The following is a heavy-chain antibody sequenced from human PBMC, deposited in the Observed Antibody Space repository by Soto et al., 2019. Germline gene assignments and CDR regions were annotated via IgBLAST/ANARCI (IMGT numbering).Heavy chain of an antibody. V-gene: IGHV4-59*08. D-gene: IGHD4-4*01. CDR2: IYYSGST. CDR1: GGSISSYY. J-gene: IGHJ6*03. Sequence: PSETLSLTCTVSGGSISSYYWSWIRQPPGKGLEWIGDIYYSGSTNYNPSLKSRVTISVDTSKNQFSLKLSSVTAADTAVYYCARRVQFPQNVYDYYYYMDVWGKGTTVTVS. CDR3: ARRVQFPQNVYDYYYYMDV.